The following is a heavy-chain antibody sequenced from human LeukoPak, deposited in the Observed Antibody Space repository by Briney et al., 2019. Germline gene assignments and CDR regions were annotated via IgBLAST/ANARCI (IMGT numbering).Heavy chain of an antibody. CDR3: VKDHFNSSRWSPFDH. J-gene: IGHJ4*02. V-gene: IGHV3-30*02. D-gene: IGHD6-13*01. CDR1: GFTFYSHG. CDR2: IRYDGSDK. Sequence: GGSLRLSCATSGFTFYSHGMHWVRQAPGGGLEWVTFIRYDGSDKYYVDSVKGRFTVSRDNSKNTLYLQLTSLTTEDTALYYCVKDHFNSSRWSPFDHWGQGTLVTVSS.